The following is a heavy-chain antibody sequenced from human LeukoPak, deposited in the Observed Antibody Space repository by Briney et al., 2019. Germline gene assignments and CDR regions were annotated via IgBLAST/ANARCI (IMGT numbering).Heavy chain of an antibody. V-gene: IGHV1-2*04. CDR3: ARGPNKSDGGNSGSAWFDP. D-gene: IGHD4-23*01. CDR1: GYTFTGYY. Sequence: ASVKVSCKASGYTFTGYYIHWVRQAPGQGLEWMGWVNPNSGGTNFAQKFQGWVTMTRDTSISTAYMELSRLRSDDTAVYYCARGPNKSDGGNSGSAWFDPWGQGTLVTVSS. J-gene: IGHJ5*02. CDR2: VNPNSGGT.